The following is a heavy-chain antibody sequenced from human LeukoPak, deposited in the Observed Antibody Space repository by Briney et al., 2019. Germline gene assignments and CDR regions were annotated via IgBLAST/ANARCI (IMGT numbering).Heavy chain of an antibody. D-gene: IGHD6-19*01. J-gene: IGHJ3*02. Sequence: ASVKVSCKASGYTFTSYYMHWVRQAPGQGLGWMGIINPSGGSTSYAQKFQGRVTMTRDTSTSTVYMELSRLRSDDTAVYYCARAYSSVDAFDIWGQGTMVTVSS. CDR1: GYTFTSYY. CDR2: INPSGGST. CDR3: ARAYSSVDAFDI. V-gene: IGHV1-46*01.